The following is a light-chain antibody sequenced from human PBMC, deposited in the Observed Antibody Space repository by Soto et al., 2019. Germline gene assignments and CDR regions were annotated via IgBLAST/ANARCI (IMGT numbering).Light chain of an antibody. CDR2: GAS. CDR3: LQDDNYPRT. J-gene: IGKJ1*01. V-gene: IGKV1-6*01. Sequence: AIQMTQSPSSLSASVGDRLTITCRASQAIRSDLGWYHQRPGGAPKLLIFGASTLESGVPSRFSGSGSGTYFTLVINSLQPEDTGTYYCLQDDNYPRTFGQGTRVEVK. CDR1: QAIRSD.